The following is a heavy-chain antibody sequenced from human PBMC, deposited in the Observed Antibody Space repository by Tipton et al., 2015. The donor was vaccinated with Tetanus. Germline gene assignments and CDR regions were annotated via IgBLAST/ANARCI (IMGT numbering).Heavy chain of an antibody. CDR3: ARDGFYYGSGSYYRAF. J-gene: IGHJ4*02. V-gene: IGHV3-23*01. D-gene: IGHD3-10*01. CDR1: GFLISSYA. Sequence: SLRLSCAGSGFLISSYAMNWVRQVPGEGLEWVSGVSASGNTNYADSVDGRFTISRDNAKNTMYLQMNSLRAEDTATYYCARDGFYYGSGSYYRAFWGQGTLVTVSP. CDR2: VSASGNT.